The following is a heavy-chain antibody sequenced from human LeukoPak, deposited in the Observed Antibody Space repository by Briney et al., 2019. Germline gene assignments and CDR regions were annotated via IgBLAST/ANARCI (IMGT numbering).Heavy chain of an antibody. Sequence: ASVKVSCKASGYTFTSYAMNWVRQAPGQGLEWMGWISAFNGNTNYAQMLQGRVTMTTDTSTSTAYMELRSLRSDDTAVYYCARVYGSGAALTFDPWGQGTLVTVSS. CDR1: GYTFTSYA. V-gene: IGHV1-18*01. J-gene: IGHJ5*02. CDR2: ISAFNGNT. CDR3: ARVYGSGAALTFDP. D-gene: IGHD3-10*01.